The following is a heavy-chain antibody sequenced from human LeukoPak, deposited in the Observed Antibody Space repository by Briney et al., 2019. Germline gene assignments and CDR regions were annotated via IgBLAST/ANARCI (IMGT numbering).Heavy chain of an antibody. D-gene: IGHD2/OR15-2a*01. V-gene: IGHV3-7*01. CDR2: IKQDGSEK. CDR3: ARSTSGYYYYMDV. CDR1: GFTFSSYW. Sequence: GGSLRLSCAASGFTFSSYWMSWVRQAPGKGLEWVANIKQDGSEKYYVDSVKGRFTISRDNAKNSLYLQMNSLRAEDTAVYYCARSTSGYYYYMDVWGKGTTVTVSS. J-gene: IGHJ6*03.